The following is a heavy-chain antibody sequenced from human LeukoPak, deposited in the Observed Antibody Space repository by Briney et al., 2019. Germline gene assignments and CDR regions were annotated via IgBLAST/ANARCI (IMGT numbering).Heavy chain of an antibody. CDR1: GFTFSSYG. J-gene: IGHJ4*02. V-gene: IGHV3-30*18. Sequence: GGSLRLSCAASGFTFSSYGMHWVRQAPGKGLEWVAVISYDGSNKYYADSVKGRFTISRDNSKNTLYLQMNSLRAEDTAVYYCAKEVTNYYDSSGLDYWGQGTLVTVSS. CDR2: ISYDGSNK. D-gene: IGHD3-22*01. CDR3: AKEVTNYYDSSGLDY.